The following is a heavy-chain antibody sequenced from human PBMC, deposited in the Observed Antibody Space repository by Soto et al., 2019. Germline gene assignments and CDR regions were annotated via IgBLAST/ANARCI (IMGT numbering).Heavy chain of an antibody. CDR3: ARVRGRDSSGWYGYYFDY. D-gene: IGHD6-19*01. CDR2: INHSGST. CDR1: GGSFSGYY. J-gene: IGHJ4*02. V-gene: IGHV4-34*01. Sequence: PSETLSLTCAFYGGSFSGYYWSLIRQPPGKGLEWIGEINHSGSTNYNPSLKSRVTISVDTSKNQFSLKLSSVTAADTAVYYCARVRGRDSSGWYGYYFDYWGQGTLVTVSS.